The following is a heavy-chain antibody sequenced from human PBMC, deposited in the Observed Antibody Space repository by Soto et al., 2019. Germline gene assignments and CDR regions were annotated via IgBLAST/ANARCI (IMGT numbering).Heavy chain of an antibody. CDR1: GGSISSYY. V-gene: IGHV4-59*12. J-gene: IGHJ4*02. CDR3: ARSLGGGYNTFDY. D-gene: IGHD5-12*01. CDR2: IYYSGST. Sequence: ETLSLTCTVSGGSISSYYWSWIRQPPGKGLEWIGYIYYSGSTNYNPSLKSRVTISVXXXXNXXXLXLXXVTXAXRAVYYCARSLGGGYNTFDYWGQGTLVSVSS.